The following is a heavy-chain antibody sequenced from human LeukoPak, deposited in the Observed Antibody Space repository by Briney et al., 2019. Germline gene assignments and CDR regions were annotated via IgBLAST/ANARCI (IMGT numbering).Heavy chain of an antibody. Sequence: ASEKVSCKTSGYTFTNYDISWVRQTPGQGLEWMGWISAYNGNTNYAQKFQGRVTITTDISTSTAYMELRSLRSDDTAVYYCARVGYTYGHRDAFDIWGQGTTVTVSS. V-gene: IGHV1-18*01. J-gene: IGHJ3*02. CDR3: ARVGYTYGHRDAFDI. CDR1: GYTFTNYD. D-gene: IGHD3-10*01. CDR2: ISAYNGNT.